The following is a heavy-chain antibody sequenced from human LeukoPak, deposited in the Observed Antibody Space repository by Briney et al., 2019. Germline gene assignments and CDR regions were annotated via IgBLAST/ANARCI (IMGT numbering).Heavy chain of an antibody. CDR3: ARELYCSGGSCYSDLDY. V-gene: IGHV3-48*03. J-gene: IGHJ4*02. CDR2: ISSSGSTI. CDR1: GFTFSNYE. Sequence: GGSLRLSCAASGFTFSNYEMNWVRQAPGKGLEWVSYISSSGSTIYYADSVKGRFTISRDNAKNSLYLQMNSLRAEDTAVYYCARELYCSGGSCYSDLDYWGQGTLVTVSS. D-gene: IGHD2-15*01.